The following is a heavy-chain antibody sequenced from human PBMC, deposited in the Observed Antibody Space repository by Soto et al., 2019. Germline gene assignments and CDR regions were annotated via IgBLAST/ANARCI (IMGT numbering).Heavy chain of an antibody. CDR3: ARLVVPLERWLHLDY. J-gene: IGHJ4*02. CDR2: IYYSGST. D-gene: IGHD1-1*01. CDR1: GGSISSYY. Sequence: SETLSLTCTVSGGSISSYYWSWIRQPPGKGLEWIGYIYYSGSTNYNPSLKSRVTISVDTSKNQFSLKLSSVTAADTAVYYCARLVVPLERWLHLDYWGQGTLVTVS. V-gene: IGHV4-59*08.